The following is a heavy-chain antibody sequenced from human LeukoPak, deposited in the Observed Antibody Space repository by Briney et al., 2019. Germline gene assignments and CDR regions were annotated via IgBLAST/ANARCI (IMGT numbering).Heavy chain of an antibody. V-gene: IGHV3-53*01. Sequence: GGSLRLSCAASGYTVSDIQMSWVRQAPGKGLEWVSVIYIGDYTYYADSVKGRFTISRDNSKNTLYLQMNSLRVGDTAIYYCARKFYGLDVWGQGTTVTVPS. J-gene: IGHJ6*02. CDR1: GYTVSDIQ. CDR2: IYIGDYT. CDR3: ARKFYGLDV.